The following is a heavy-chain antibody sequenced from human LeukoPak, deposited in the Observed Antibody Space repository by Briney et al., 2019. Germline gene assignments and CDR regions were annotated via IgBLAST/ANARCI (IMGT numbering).Heavy chain of an antibody. J-gene: IGHJ4*02. D-gene: IGHD2-21*02. CDR2: ISGSGGST. CDR3: AKIVVVTGFVDY. V-gene: IGHV3-23*01. CDR1: GFTVSSNY. Sequence: GGSLRLSCAASGFTVSSNYMSWVRQAPGKGLEWVSAISGSGGSTYYADSVKGRFTISRDNSKNTLYLQMNSLRAEDTAVYYCAKIVVVTGFVDYWGQGTLVTVSS.